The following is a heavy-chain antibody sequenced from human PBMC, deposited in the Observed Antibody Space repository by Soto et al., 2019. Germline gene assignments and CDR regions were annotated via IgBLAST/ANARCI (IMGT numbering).Heavy chain of an antibody. CDR2: VTVTGGST. D-gene: IGHD3-10*01. J-gene: IGHJ5*02. Sequence: EVEMLESGGGLVQPGGSLRLSCAASTMSFNTYGVTWVRQAPGKGLEWVSTVTVTGGSTYSADSVKGRFTISRDRSNYTVSLLLNSLRVEDTAIYYCARQRSPEGWFDPWGQGTLVTVSS. CDR1: TMSFNTYG. V-gene: IGHV3-23*01. CDR3: ARQRSPEGWFDP.